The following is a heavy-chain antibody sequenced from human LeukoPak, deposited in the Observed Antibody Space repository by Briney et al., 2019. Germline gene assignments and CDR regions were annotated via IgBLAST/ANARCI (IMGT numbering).Heavy chain of an antibody. J-gene: IGHJ4*02. CDR3: ASGRQWLALDY. V-gene: IGHV5-51*01. D-gene: IGHD6-19*01. CDR1: GYKFSNHW. CDR2: IYPSDSET. Sequence: GESLQISCKASGYKFSNHWIGWVRQMPGKGLEWMGMIYPSDSETKYNPSFQGQVTISADKSISTAYLQWSSLKASDTAMYYCASGRQWLALDYWGQGTLVTVSS.